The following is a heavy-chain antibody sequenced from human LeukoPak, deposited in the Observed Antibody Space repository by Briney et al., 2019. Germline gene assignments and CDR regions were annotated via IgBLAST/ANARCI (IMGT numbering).Heavy chain of an antibody. V-gene: IGHV3-30*18. Sequence: PGVSLRLSCAASGFTFSSYGMHWVCQAPGKGLEWVAVISYDGSNKYYADSVKGRFTISRDNSKNTLYLQMNSLRAEDTAVYYCAKDSPFFWFDPWGQGTLVTVSS. CDR3: AKDSPFFWFDP. CDR2: ISYDGSNK. D-gene: IGHD2/OR15-2a*01. J-gene: IGHJ5*02. CDR1: GFTFSSYG.